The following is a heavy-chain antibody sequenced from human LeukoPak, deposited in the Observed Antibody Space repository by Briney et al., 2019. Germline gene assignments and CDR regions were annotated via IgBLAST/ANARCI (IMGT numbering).Heavy chain of an antibody. V-gene: IGHV3-30*02. CDR3: AKVPKLPSISMIRGVRVPYYMDV. CDR2: IRDDVSNK. CDR1: GVTFTGGG. J-gene: IGHJ6*03. D-gene: IGHD3-10*01. Sequence: VGSLRLSCAASGVTFTGGGFHCGGQSPGKGLGGGAFIRDDVSNKYYADSVKGRFTISRDNSTNTLYLQMNSLRAEDTAVYYCAKVPKLPSISMIRGVRVPYYMDVWGKGTTVTISS.